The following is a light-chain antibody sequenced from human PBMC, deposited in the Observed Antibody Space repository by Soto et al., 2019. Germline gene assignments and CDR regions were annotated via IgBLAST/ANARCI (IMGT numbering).Light chain of an antibody. Sequence: QSVLTQPPSVSGAPGQRVTISCTGSSSNIGAGYDVYWYQQLPGTAPKPLIYGNNNRPSGVPDRFSGSKSGTSASLAITGLQAEDEADYYCQSYDSSLSGSVFGGGTKLTVL. V-gene: IGLV1-40*01. CDR1: SSNIGAGYD. CDR3: QSYDSSLSGSV. J-gene: IGLJ2*01. CDR2: GNN.